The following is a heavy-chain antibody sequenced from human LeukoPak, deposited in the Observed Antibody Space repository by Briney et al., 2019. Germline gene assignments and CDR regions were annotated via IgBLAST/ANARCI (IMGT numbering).Heavy chain of an antibody. Sequence: GASVKFSCKASGGTFSSYAISWVRQAPGRGLEWMGRIIPILDVANYAQTLQDRVTITADKSTSTAYMELSSLTSEDTAVYYCAREGAYSYNDYGMDVWGQGTTVTVSS. CDR3: AREGAYSYNDYGMDV. J-gene: IGHJ6*02. CDR2: IIPILDVA. D-gene: IGHD5-18*01. CDR1: GGTFSSYA. V-gene: IGHV1-69*04.